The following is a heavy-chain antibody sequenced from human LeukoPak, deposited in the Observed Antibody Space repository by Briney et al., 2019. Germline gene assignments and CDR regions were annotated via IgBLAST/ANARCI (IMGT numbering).Heavy chain of an antibody. D-gene: IGHD3-16*01. Sequence: ASVKVSCKASGGTFSSYAISWVRQAPGQGLEWMGRIIPIFGTASYAQKFQGRVTITTDESTSTAYMELSSLRSEDTAVYYCARGSGQINYDSNFDYWGQGTLVTVSS. J-gene: IGHJ4*02. V-gene: IGHV1-69*05. CDR3: ARGSGQINYDSNFDY. CDR2: IIPIFGTA. CDR1: GGTFSSYA.